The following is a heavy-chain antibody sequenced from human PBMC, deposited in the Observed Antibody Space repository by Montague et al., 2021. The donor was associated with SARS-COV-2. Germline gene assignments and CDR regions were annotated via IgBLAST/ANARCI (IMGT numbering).Heavy chain of an antibody. D-gene: IGHD4-17*01. Sequence: SETLSLTCAVYGGSFSNYYWSWIRQPPGKGLEWIGEINHSGSTNYNPSLKSRVTISVDTSKNQFSLKLSSVTAADTAVYYCARGGTVTTFFAPKRTRRYNWSAPWAREPWSPSPQ. CDR3: ARGGTVTTFFAPKRTRRYNWSAP. CDR1: GGSFSNYY. V-gene: IGHV4-34*01. J-gene: IGHJ5*02. CDR2: INHSGST.